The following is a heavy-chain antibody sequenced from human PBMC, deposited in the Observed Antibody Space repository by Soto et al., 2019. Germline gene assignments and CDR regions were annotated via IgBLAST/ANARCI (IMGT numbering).Heavy chain of an antibody. Sequence: SETLSLTCTVSGGSISSYYWSWTRQPPGKGLEWIGYIYYSGSTNYNPSHKSRVTISVDTSKNQFSLKLSSVTAADTAVYYCARVHSSGWVFDYWGQGTLVTVSS. J-gene: IGHJ4*02. CDR2: IYYSGST. V-gene: IGHV4-59*01. CDR1: GGSISSYY. D-gene: IGHD6-19*01. CDR3: ARVHSSGWVFDY.